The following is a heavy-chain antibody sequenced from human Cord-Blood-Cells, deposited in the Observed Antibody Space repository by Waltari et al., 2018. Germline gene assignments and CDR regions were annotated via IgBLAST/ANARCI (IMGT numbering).Heavy chain of an antibody. CDR3: AEGTSSGSYYYYGMDV. V-gene: IGHV1-69*01. CDR2: IIPIFGTA. D-gene: IGHD1-26*01. Sequence: QVQLVQSGAEVKKPGSSVKVSCKASGGTFSSYAISWVRQAPGQGLEWMGGIIPIFGTANDAKKFQGRVTITADESTSTAYMELSSLRSEDTAVYYCAEGTSSGSYYYYGMDVWGQGTTVTVSS. CDR1: GGTFSSYA. J-gene: IGHJ6*02.